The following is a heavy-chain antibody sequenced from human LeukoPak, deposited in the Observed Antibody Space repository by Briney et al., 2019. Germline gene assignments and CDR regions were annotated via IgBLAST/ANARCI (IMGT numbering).Heavy chain of an antibody. V-gene: IGHV4-30-4*01. CDR3: ARGGPYDSSGYYFMQFDY. Sequence: SQTLSLTCTVSGGSISSGDYSWSWIRQPPGKGLEWIGYIYYSGSTYYNPSLKSRVTISVDTSKNQFSLKLSSVTAADTAVYYCARGGPYDSSGYYFMQFDYWGQGTLVTVSS. D-gene: IGHD3-22*01. J-gene: IGHJ4*02. CDR2: IYYSGST. CDR1: GGSISSGDYS.